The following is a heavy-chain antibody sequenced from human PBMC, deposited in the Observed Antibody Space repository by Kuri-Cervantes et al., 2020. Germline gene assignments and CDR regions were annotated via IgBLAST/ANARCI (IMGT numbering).Heavy chain of an antibody. CDR1: GFTFSSYS. V-gene: IGHV3-7*01. CDR3: ARDPATYCGGDCYSFGAFDI. Sequence: GESLKISCAASGFTFSSYSMNWVRQAPGRGLEWVANIKQDGSEKYYVDSVKGRFTISRDNAKNSLYLQMNSLRAEDTAVYYCARDPATYCGGDCYSFGAFDIWGQGTMVTVSS. CDR2: IKQDGSEK. D-gene: IGHD2-21*02. J-gene: IGHJ3*02.